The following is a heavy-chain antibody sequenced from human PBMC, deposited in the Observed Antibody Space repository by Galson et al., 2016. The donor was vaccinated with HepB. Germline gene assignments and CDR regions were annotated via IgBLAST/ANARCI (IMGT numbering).Heavy chain of an antibody. CDR2: INPSGGST. CDR1: GYSFTGYY. J-gene: IGHJ3*02. D-gene: IGHD5-12*01. V-gene: IGHV1-46*03. CDR3: ARVKWLRSPFDM. Sequence: SVKVSCKASGYSFTGYYMHWVRQAPGQGLEWMGMINPSGGSTTYTQKFLGRVTMTRDMSTSTVYMELRSLRSEDTAVYYCARVKWLRSPFDMWGRGTMVTVLS.